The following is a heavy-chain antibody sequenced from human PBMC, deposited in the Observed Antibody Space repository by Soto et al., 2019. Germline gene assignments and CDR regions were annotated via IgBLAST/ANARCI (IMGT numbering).Heavy chain of an antibody. V-gene: IGHV3-66*01. Sequence: EVQLVESGGGLVQPGGSLRLSCAASGFTVSSSYLSWVRQAPGKGLEWVSVIYSGGSTYYADSVKDRFTISRDSSKNTVYLQMNSLRAEDTAVYYCARGGAAVRAFDPWGQGTLVTVSS. CDR1: GFTVSSSY. D-gene: IGHD6-13*01. CDR2: IYSGGST. J-gene: IGHJ5*02. CDR3: ARGGAAVRAFDP.